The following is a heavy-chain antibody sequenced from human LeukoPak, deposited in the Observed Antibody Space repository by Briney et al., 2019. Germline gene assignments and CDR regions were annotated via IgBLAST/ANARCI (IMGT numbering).Heavy chain of an antibody. D-gene: IGHD4-11*01. J-gene: IGHJ6*03. CDR3: ARWPRERNRITVTNYYYYMDV. CDR1: GGSISSSNW. CDR2: IYHSGST. Sequence: SGTLSLTCAVSGGSISSSNWWSWVRQPPGKGLEWLGEIYHSGSTNYNPSLKSRVTISVDTSKNQFSLKVSSVTAADSAVYYCARWPRERNRITVTNYYYYMDVWGRGTTVTVSS. V-gene: IGHV4-4*02.